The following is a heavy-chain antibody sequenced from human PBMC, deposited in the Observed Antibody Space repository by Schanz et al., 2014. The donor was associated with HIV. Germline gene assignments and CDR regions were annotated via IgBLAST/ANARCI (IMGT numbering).Heavy chain of an antibody. V-gene: IGHV1-18*01. D-gene: IGHD4-4*01. CDR2: IIPLFGTR. J-gene: IGHJ6*02. Sequence: QVQLVQSGAEVKKPGASVKVSCKASGYTFSSYGISWVRQAPGQGLEWMGGIIPLFGTRNYAQMFQGRVTMTTDTSTSTAYMELRSLRSDDTAVYYCARDKTVATWAYYYGMDVWGQGTTVTVSS. CDR3: ARDKTVATWAYYYGMDV. CDR1: GYTFSSYG.